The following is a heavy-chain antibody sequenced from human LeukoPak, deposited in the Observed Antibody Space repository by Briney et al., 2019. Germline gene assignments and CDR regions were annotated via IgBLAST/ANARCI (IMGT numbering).Heavy chain of an antibody. J-gene: IGHJ4*02. CDR1: GFTFSSYS. CDR2: ISTSSSYI. D-gene: IGHD3-22*01. CDR3: ARSSGYYYFDFDC. Sequence: PGGSLRLSCAASGFTFSSYSMNWVRQAPGKGLEWVSCISTSSSYIYYADSVKGRFTISRDNAKNSLYLQINSLRAEDTAVYYCARSSGYYYFDFDCWGQGTLVTVSS. V-gene: IGHV3-21*01.